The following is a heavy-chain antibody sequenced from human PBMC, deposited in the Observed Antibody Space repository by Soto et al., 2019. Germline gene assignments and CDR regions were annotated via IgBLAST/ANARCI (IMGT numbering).Heavy chain of an antibody. CDR1: GYTFTSYD. CDR2: MNPNSGDT. V-gene: IGHV1-8*01. CDR3: TRRGYDYGDQSDAFDI. J-gene: IGHJ3*02. Sequence: QVQLVQSGAEVKKPGASVKVPCKASGYTFTSYDINWVRQAPGEGLEWMGWMNPNSGDTEFAKKFQGRVTLTRNTPIRTAYMELSSLTSEDTAVYYCTRRGYDYGDQSDAFDIWGQGTVVIVSS. D-gene: IGHD4-17*01.